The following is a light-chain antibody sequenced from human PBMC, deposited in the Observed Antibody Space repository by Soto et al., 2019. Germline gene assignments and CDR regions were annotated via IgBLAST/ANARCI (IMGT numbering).Light chain of an antibody. J-gene: IGKJ4*01. CDR3: QQRSIWPLLT. V-gene: IGKV3-11*01. CDR2: DAS. Sequence: EIVLTQSPATLSLSPGERATLSCRASQSVSSYLAWYQQKPGQAPRLLIYDASNRATGIPARFSGSGSGTDFTLTISSQEPEDFAVYYCQQRSIWPLLTFCGGTKVEIK. CDR1: QSVSSY.